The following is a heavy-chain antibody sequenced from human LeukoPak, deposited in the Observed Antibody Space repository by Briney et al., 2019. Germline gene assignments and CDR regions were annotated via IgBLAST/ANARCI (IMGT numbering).Heavy chain of an antibody. CDR1: GDTFIAYY. J-gene: IGHJ4*02. D-gene: IGHD5-12*01. CDR3: TRAEVATNLPHY. Sequence: SAKVSCKASGDTFIAYYVHWVRQAPGQGLEWMGRINPNSGGTNYAQNFQGRVTMTRDTSISTVYMELNRLTSDDTAVYYCTRAEVATNLPHYWGQGTLVTVSS. CDR2: INPNSGGT. V-gene: IGHV1-2*06.